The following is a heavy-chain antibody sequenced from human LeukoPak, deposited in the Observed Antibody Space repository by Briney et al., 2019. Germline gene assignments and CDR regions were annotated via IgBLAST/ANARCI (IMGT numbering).Heavy chain of an antibody. CDR2: ISYDGSDK. CDR1: GFTFSSYG. V-gene: IGHV3-30*03. Sequence: GGSLRLSCAASGFTFSSYGMHWVRQAPGKGLEWVAIISYDGSDKSYTDSVRGRFTISRDNSKNTVYPQMNSLRTEDTAVYYCARDRSSSWAIDYWGQGTLVTVSS. D-gene: IGHD6-13*01. CDR3: ARDRSSSWAIDY. J-gene: IGHJ4*02.